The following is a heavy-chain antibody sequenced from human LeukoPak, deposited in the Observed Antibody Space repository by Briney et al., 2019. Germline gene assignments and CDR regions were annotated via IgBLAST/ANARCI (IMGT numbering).Heavy chain of an antibody. CDR3: ACSSSGWFWNY. J-gene: IGHJ4*02. CDR2: LYTSGST. CDR1: DVSISSYY. V-gene: IGHV4-4*07. D-gene: IGHD6-19*01. Sequence: PSETLSINCTVSDVSISSYYWSWIRQPAGQGLEWIGLLYTSGSTNFIPSLKSRVTMPVDTSKNQFSLKLSSVTAADTAVYYCACSSSGWFWNYWGQGTLVTVSS.